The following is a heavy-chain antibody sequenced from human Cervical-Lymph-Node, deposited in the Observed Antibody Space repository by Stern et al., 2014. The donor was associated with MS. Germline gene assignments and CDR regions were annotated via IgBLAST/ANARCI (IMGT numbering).Heavy chain of an antibody. J-gene: IGHJ6*02. V-gene: IGHV1-2*04. CDR2: INPNSGGT. CDR3: ARGESSGYYYYYYGMDV. D-gene: IGHD6-25*01. CDR1: GYTFTGYY. Sequence: DQLVESGAEVKKPGASVKVSCKASGYTFTGYYMHWVRQAPGQGLEWMGWINPNSGGTNYALKFQGWVTMTRDTSISTAYMELSRLRSDDTAVYYCARGESSGYYYYYYGMDVWGQGTTVTVSS.